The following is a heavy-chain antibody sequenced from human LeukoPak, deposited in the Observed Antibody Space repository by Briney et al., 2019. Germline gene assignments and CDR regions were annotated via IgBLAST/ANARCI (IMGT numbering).Heavy chain of an antibody. CDR3: ARAGYCSSTSCSPYYYYGMDV. Sequence: PSETLSLTCTVSGGSISNYYWSWIRQPPGKGLEWIGYIYYSGRTNYNPSLKSRVTISVDTSRNQFSLKLSSATAADTAVYYCARAGYCSSTSCSPYYYYGMDVWGQGTTVTVSS. CDR2: IYYSGRT. V-gene: IGHV4-59*01. D-gene: IGHD2-2*01. J-gene: IGHJ6*02. CDR1: GGSISNYY.